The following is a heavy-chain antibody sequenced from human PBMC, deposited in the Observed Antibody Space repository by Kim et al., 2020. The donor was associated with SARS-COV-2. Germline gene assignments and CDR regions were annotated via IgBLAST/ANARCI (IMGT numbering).Heavy chain of an antibody. Sequence: KYYVDSVKGRFTISRDNAKNSLYLQMNSLRAEDTAVYYCARDPSYAPLDYWGQGTLVTVSS. J-gene: IGHJ4*02. CDR3: ARDPSYAPLDY. CDR2: K. D-gene: IGHD1-26*01. V-gene: IGHV3-7*01.